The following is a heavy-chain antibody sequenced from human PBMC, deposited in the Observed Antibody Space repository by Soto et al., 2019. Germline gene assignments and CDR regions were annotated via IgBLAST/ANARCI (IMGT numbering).Heavy chain of an antibody. J-gene: IGHJ5*02. V-gene: IGHV1-46*01. Sequence: QVQLVQSGAEVKKPGTSEKVSCKASGYTFTSYYMHWVRQAPGQGLEWMGIINPSGGSTSYAQKFQGRVTMTRDTSTSTVYMELSSLRSEDTAVYYCARDRAVRKQRGWFDPWGQGTLVTVSS. CDR2: INPSGGST. D-gene: IGHD6-25*01. CDR3: ARDRAVRKQRGWFDP. CDR1: GYTFTSYY.